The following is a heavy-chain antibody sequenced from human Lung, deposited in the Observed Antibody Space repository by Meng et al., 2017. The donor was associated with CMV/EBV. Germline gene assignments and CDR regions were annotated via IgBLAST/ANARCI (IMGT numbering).Heavy chain of an antibody. CDR3: ASFPPPGKQWLVTDY. J-gene: IGHJ4*02. V-gene: IGHV4-4*02. Sequence: QVRLQKPGPVLAKPSGTPYPNCAVSGGSLSSSNWWSWVRQPPGKGLEWIGEIYHSGSTNYNPSLKSRVTISVDKSKNQFSLKLSSVTAADTAVYYCASFPPPGKQWLVTDYWGQGTLVTVSS. CDR2: IYHSGST. D-gene: IGHD6-19*01. CDR1: GGSLSSSNW.